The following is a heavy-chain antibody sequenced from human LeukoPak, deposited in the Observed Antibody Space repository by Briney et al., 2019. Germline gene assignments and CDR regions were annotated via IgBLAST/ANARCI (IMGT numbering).Heavy chain of an antibody. CDR1: GYIFTNHA. D-gene: IGHD1-26*01. J-gene: IGHJ4*02. Sequence: APVKVSCKASGYIFTNHAMHWVRQAPGQGLEWMGWINAANGDTKYSQKFQGRVTITRDTSASTAYMELSSLRSEDTAVYYCARDGGSYYDLDYWGQGTLVTVSS. V-gene: IGHV1-3*01. CDR3: ARDGGSYYDLDY. CDR2: INAANGDT.